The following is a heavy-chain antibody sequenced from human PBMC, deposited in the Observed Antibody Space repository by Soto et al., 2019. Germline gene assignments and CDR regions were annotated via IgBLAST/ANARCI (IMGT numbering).Heavy chain of an antibody. Sequence: QITLKESDPTLVKPTQTLTLTCTFSGLSLTTSGVGVSWIRQPPGKALEWLAVIYWDDDKRFSPSLKTRLTITRETSKNQVILTMTNMDPEDTGTYYCSQGGSGSYYGMDVWGQGTTVTVSS. CDR3: SQGGSGSYYGMDV. CDR1: GLSLTTSGVG. CDR2: IYWDDDK. D-gene: IGHD3-10*01. V-gene: IGHV2-5*02. J-gene: IGHJ6*02.